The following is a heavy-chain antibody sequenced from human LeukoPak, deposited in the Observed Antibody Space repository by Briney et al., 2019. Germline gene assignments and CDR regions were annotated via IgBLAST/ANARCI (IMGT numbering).Heavy chain of an antibody. V-gene: IGHV3-48*03. CDR1: GFTFSSYE. J-gene: IGHJ4*02. Sequence: GGSLRLSCAASGFTFSSYEMNWVRQAPGKGLEWVSYISSSGSTIYYADSVKGRFTISRDNAKNSLYLQMNSLRAEDTAVYYCAREMYSYGTPWYYFDYWGQGTLVTVST. D-gene: IGHD5-18*01. CDR3: AREMYSYGTPWYYFDY. CDR2: ISSSGSTI.